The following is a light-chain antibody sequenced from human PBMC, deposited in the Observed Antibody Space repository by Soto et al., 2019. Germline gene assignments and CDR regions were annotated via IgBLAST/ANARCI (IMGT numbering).Light chain of an antibody. CDR3: QQYGSSPLT. CDR2: GAS. CDR1: QSVPSNY. Sequence: EIVLTQSPGTLSLSPGESATLSCRASQSVPSNYLAWYQQKPGQAPRLLISGASGRATGIPERFSGSGSGTDFTLTISRLEPEDFAVYYCQQYGSSPLTFGGGPKVGIK. J-gene: IGKJ4*01. V-gene: IGKV3-20*01.